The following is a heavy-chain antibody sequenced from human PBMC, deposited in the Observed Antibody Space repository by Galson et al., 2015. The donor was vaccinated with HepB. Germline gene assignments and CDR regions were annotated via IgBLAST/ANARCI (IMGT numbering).Heavy chain of an antibody. J-gene: IGHJ6*03. Sequence: SLRLSCAASGFTFSSYGMHWVRQAPGKGLEWVAVIWYDGSNKYYADSVKGRFTISRDNSKNTLYLQMNSLRAEDTAVYYCARSPGGYDFWSGYYTGYYYYYMDVWGKGTTVTVSS. V-gene: IGHV3-33*01. CDR3: ARSPGGYDFWSGYYTGYYYYYMDV. D-gene: IGHD3-3*01. CDR1: GFTFSSYG. CDR2: IWYDGSNK.